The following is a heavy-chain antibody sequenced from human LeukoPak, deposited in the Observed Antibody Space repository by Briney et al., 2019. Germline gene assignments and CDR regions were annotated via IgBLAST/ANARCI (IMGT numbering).Heavy chain of an antibody. CDR2: TNHSGST. V-gene: IGHV4-34*01. CDR1: GGSFSGHY. Sequence: SETLSLTCALYGGSFSGHYWTWIRQPPGKGLEWTGETNHSGSTNYNPSLKSRVTISLDMSNNQFSLKLTSVTAADTAVYYCFVAPFDSWGQGTLVTVSS. J-gene: IGHJ4*02. CDR3: FVAPFDS.